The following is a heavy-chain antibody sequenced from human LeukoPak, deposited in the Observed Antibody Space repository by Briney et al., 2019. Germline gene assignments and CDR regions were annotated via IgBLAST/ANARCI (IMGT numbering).Heavy chain of an antibody. CDR1: GGTFNTYA. D-gene: IGHD3-22*01. Sequence: ASVKVSCKASGGTFNTYAINWVRQAPEQGLEWMGGSIHVIGTPKYAQKFQGSVTITADSSTSTADMELSSLKPDDTASYYCARIEGYYGVFVYWGQGTLVTVSS. CDR3: ARIEGYYGVFVY. J-gene: IGHJ4*02. V-gene: IGHV1-69*06. CDR2: SIHVIGTP.